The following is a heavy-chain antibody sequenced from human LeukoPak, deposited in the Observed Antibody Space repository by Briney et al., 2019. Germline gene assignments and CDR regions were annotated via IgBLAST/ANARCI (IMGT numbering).Heavy chain of an antibody. J-gene: IGHJ2*01. Sequence: ASVKVSCKVSGYTLTELSMHWVRQAPGKGLEWMGGFDPEDGETIYAQKFQGRVTMTEDTSTDTAYMELSSLRSEDTAVYYCASQSLLMVYAIPGQGPYWYFDLWGRGTLVTVSS. CDR1: GYTLTELS. D-gene: IGHD2-8*01. CDR2: FDPEDGET. CDR3: ASQSLLMVYAIPGQGPYWYFDL. V-gene: IGHV1-24*01.